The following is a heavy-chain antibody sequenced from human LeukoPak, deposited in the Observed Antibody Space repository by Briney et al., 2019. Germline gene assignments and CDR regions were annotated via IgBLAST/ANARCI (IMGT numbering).Heavy chain of an antibody. CDR3: ARDSNNAGPYRLLRRKYAK. CDR1: GGSFSGYY. D-gene: IGHD2-2*01. V-gene: IGHV4-34*01. CDR2: INHSGST. J-gene: IGHJ4*02. Sequence: SETLSLTCAVYGGSFSGYYWSWIRQPPGKGLEWIGEINHSGSTNYNPSLKSRVTISVDTSKNQFSLKLSSVTAADTAVYYCARDSNNAGPYRLLRRKYAKWGKGTLVTV.